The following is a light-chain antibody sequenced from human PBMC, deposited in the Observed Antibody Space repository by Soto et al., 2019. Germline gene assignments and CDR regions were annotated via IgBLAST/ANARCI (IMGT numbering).Light chain of an antibody. CDR1: SSDVGGYNY. V-gene: IGLV2-14*03. CDR2: HVS. Sequence: QSALTQPASVSGSPGQSITISCTGTSSDVGGYNYVSWYQQHPGKAPKLIMYHVSNRPSGVSNRFSGSKSGNTASLTISGLQAEDEAHYYCSSYTGTITLVFGGGTKLTVL. CDR3: SSYTGTITLV. J-gene: IGLJ2*01.